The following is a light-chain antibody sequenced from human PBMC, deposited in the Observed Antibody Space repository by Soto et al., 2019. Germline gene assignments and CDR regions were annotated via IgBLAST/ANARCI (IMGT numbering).Light chain of an antibody. V-gene: IGKV3-15*01. Sequence: EIVMTQSPATLSVSPGERATLSCRASQSVSINLAWYQQKPGQAPGLLIYGASTRATGIPARFSGSGSGTEFTLTISSLQSEDFAVYYCKQYNNWPPWTFGQGTKVEI. CDR2: GAS. CDR3: KQYNNWPPWT. J-gene: IGKJ1*01. CDR1: QSVSIN.